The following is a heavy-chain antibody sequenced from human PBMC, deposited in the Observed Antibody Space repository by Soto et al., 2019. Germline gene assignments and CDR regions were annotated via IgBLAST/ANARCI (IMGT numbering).Heavy chain of an antibody. CDR2: ISAYNGNT. J-gene: IGHJ6*02. V-gene: IGHV1-18*01. Sequence: ASVKVSWKASGYTFTSYGISWVRQAPGQGLEWMGWISAYNGNTNYAQKLQGRVTMTTDTSTSTAYMELRSLRSDDTAVYYCARDRDIVVVPAAMSQYYYYGMDVWGQGATVTVSS. CDR1: GYTFTSYG. CDR3: ARDRDIVVVPAAMSQYYYYGMDV. D-gene: IGHD2-2*01.